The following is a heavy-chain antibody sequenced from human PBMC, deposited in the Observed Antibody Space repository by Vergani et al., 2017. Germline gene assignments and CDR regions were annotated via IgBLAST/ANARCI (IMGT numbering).Heavy chain of an antibody. CDR3: VKDGGSYENFFDS. J-gene: IGHJ4*02. CDR2: LTGGGGST. D-gene: IGHD1-26*01. Sequence: EVQLLESGGSLKQPGGSVRLSCAASGFTFSTYAMHWVRQAPGKGLEWVSALTGGGGSTYYADSFKGRFIISRDNSRDTLYLQMNRLRPEDTATYYCVKDGGSYENFFDSWCQGTLVTVSS. V-gene: IGHV3-23*01. CDR1: GFTFSTYA.